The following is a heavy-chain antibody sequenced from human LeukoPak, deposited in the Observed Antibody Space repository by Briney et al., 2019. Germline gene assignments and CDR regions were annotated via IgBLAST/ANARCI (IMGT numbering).Heavy chain of an antibody. J-gene: IGHJ4*02. V-gene: IGHV1-2*02. CDR3: ARAESSGWEYYFDY. CDR1: GYTFTGYY. D-gene: IGHD6-19*01. CDR2: INPNSGGT. Sequence: ASVKVSCKASGYTFTGYYMHWVRQAPGQGLEWMGWINPNSGGTDFAQKFQGRVTMTRDTSISTAYMELSRLRSGDTAVYYCARAESSGWEYYFDYWGQGSLVTVSS.